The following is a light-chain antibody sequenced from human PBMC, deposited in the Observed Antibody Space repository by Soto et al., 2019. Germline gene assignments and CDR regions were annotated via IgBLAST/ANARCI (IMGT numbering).Light chain of an antibody. Sequence: EMVLTQSPGTLSLSPGDRATLSCRASPSVSNNYLAWYQQKPGQAPRLLIYGASHRTTGIPDRLSGSGFATDFTLTNCRPEPEDFAVYFFPQLGSSGTFGQGTKVDIK. V-gene: IGKV3-20*01. CDR1: PSVSNNY. CDR2: GAS. J-gene: IGKJ1*01. CDR3: PQLGSSGT.